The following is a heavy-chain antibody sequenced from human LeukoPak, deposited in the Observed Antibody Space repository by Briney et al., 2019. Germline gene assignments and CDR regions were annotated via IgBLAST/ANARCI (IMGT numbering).Heavy chain of an antibody. J-gene: IGHJ6*02. CDR1: GHSISSGYY. D-gene: IGHD3-3*01. Sequence: SETLSLTCAVSGHSISSGYYWGWIRQPPGKGLEWIGSIYHSGSTYYNPSLKSRVTISVDTSKNQFSLKLSSVTAADTAVYYCARSAPKISYDFWSGSPGRYYYYGMDVWGQGTTVTVSS. CDR2: IYHSGST. V-gene: IGHV4-38-2*01. CDR3: ARSAPKISYDFWSGSPGRYYYYGMDV.